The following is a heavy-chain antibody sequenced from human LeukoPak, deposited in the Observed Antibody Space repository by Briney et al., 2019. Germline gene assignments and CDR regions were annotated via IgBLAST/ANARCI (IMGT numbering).Heavy chain of an antibody. Sequence: GGSLRLSCAASGFTFSSYAMSWVRQAPGKGLEWVSAISGSGGSTYYADSVKGRFTISRDNSKNTLYLQMNSLRAEDTAVYYCASTGYYDSSGYYLLDYWGQGTLVTVSS. D-gene: IGHD3-22*01. V-gene: IGHV3-23*01. J-gene: IGHJ4*02. CDR3: ASTGYYDSSGYYLLDY. CDR2: ISGSGGST. CDR1: GFTFSSYA.